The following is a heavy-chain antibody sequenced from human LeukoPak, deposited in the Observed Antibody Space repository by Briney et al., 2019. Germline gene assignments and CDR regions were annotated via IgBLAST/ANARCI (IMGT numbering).Heavy chain of an antibody. J-gene: IGHJ4*02. V-gene: IGHV3-7*05. CDR1: GFPFSTYW. CDR2: IKKDGSEK. Sequence: GGSLRLSCAASGFPFSTYWMSWVRQAPGKGLEWVVNIKKDGSEKYYVDSVKGRFTISRDNAKNSLYLQMNSLRAEDTAVYYCASQSSGLFAYWGQGTLVTVSS. CDR3: ASQSSGLFAY. D-gene: IGHD3-10*01.